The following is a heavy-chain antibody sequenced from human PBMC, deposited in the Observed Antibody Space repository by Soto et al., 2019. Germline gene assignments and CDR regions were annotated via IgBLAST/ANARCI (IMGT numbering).Heavy chain of an antibody. J-gene: IGHJ4*02. CDR1: GGSITSYF. V-gene: IGHV4-59*13. CDR3: ARAEYYFDSGGYPHPYYFDS. Sequence: PSETLSLTCTVSGGSITSYFWTWIRQPPGKGLEWIGYIYYSGSTNYNPSLKSRVTISVDTSKNQFSLKVSSVTAADTAVYYCARAEYYFDSGGYPHPYYFDSWGQGTLVTVS. D-gene: IGHD3-22*01. CDR2: IYYSGST.